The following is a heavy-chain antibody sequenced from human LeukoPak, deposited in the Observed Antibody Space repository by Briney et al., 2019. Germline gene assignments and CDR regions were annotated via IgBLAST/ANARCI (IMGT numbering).Heavy chain of an antibody. CDR2: ISGSGDTT. D-gene: IGHD1-26*01. V-gene: IGHV3-23*01. J-gene: IGHJ4*02. CDR3: SKEGSGSH. CDR1: GFTFSDYG. Sequence: PGGSLRLSCAASGFTFSDYGMSWVRQAPGKGLEWVSTISGSGDTTYYADSVQGRFSISRDNSKNTLYMQMNSLRAEDTAIYYCSKEGSGSHWGQGTLVTVSS.